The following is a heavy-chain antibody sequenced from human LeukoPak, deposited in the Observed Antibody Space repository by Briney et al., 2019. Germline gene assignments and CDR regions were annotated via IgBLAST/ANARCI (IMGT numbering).Heavy chain of an antibody. V-gene: IGHV3-23*01. CDR3: AKDPGIEGYYFDY. J-gene: IGHJ4*02. D-gene: IGHD1-14*01. Sequence: GGSLRLSCAASGFTFSSYAMSWVRQAPGKGLEWVSAISGSGGTTYYADSVGGRFTISRDNAKNTLYLQMNSLRAEDTAVYYCAKDPGIEGYYFDYWGQGTLVTVSS. CDR1: GFTFSSYA. CDR2: ISGSGGTT.